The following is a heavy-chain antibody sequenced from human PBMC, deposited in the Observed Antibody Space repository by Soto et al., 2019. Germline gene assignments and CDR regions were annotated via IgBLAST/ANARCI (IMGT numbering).Heavy chain of an antibody. J-gene: IGHJ5*02. D-gene: IGHD2-15*01. V-gene: IGHV4-30-4*01. CDR2: IYYSGST. CDR3: ARAFRIGYSSWFDP. CDR1: GGSISSGDYY. Sequence: QVQLQESGPGLVKPSQTLSLTCTVSGGSISSGDYYWSWIRQPPGKGLEWIGYIYYSGSTYYNPSLKRRVTISVDTSKNQFSLQLSSVTASDTAVYYCARAFRIGYSSWFDPWGQGTLVTVSS.